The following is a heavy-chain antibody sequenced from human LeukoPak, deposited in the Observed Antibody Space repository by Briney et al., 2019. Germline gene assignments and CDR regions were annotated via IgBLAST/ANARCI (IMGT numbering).Heavy chain of an antibody. D-gene: IGHD5-12*01. CDR1: GFTFSDYY. Sequence: GGSLRLSCAASGFTFSDYYMTWIRKAPGRGLEWISYISNSGSYTNYADSVKDRFTISRDNAESSLYLQMNSLRAEDTAVYYCARGGSRGYSGYDSNWGQGTLVTVSS. J-gene: IGHJ4*02. CDR2: ISNSGSYT. V-gene: IGHV3-11*05. CDR3: ARGGSRGYSGYDSN.